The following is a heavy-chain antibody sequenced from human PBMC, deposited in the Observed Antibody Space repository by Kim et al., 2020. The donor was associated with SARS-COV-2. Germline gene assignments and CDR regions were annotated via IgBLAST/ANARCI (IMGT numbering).Heavy chain of an antibody. CDR2: INHSGST. Sequence: SETLSLTCAVYGGSFSGYYWSWIRQPPGKGLEWIGEINHSGSTNYNPSLKSRVTISVDTSKNQFSLKLSSVTAADTAVYYCARGRSGGNVFDYWGQGTLV. V-gene: IGHV4-34*01. CDR1: GGSFSGYY. J-gene: IGHJ4*02. CDR3: ARGRSGGNVFDY. D-gene: IGHD2-15*01.